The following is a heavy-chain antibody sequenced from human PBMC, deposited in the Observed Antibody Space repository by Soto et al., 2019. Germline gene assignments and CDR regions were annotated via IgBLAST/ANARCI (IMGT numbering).Heavy chain of an antibody. CDR1: GFTFSYYA. CDR2: IKSKTDGGTT. CDR3: TTYSSGWYGGGRDY. D-gene: IGHD6-19*01. V-gene: IGHV3-15*07. Sequence: GGSLRLSCAASGFTFSYYAMHWVRQAQGQGLEWVGRIKSKTDGGTTDYAAPVKGRFTISRDDSKSTLYLQTNSLKTEDTAVYYCTTYSSGWYGGGRDYWGQGTLVTVSS. J-gene: IGHJ4*02.